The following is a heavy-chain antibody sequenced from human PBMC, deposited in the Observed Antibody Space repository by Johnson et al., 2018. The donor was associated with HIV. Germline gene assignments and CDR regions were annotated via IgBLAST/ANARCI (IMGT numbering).Heavy chain of an antibody. V-gene: IGHV3-7*05. Sequence: VQLVESGGGLVQPGGSLRLSCAASGFNFGGYCMSWVRQAPGKGLEWVANIKQDGSEKYYVDSVKGRFTISRDNAKDSLYLQMNSLRPDDTAVYYCARGGSSWYLGAFDIWGQGTMVTVSS. CDR1: GFNFGGYC. J-gene: IGHJ3*02. CDR3: ARGGSSWYLGAFDI. CDR2: IKQDGSEK. D-gene: IGHD6-13*01.